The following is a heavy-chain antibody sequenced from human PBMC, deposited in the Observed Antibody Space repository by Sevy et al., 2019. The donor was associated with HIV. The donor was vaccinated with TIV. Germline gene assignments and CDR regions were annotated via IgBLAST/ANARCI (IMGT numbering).Heavy chain of an antibody. Sequence: GESLKISCKGSGYSFTNYWIGWVRQMPGKGLEWMGIIYPGDSDTRYSPSFQGQVTMSVDKSISTAYLQWSSLKASDTTMYYCARHHVAVAGAPRVDVWGQGTTVTVSS. CDR3: ARHHVAVAGAPRVDV. J-gene: IGHJ6*02. D-gene: IGHD6-19*01. CDR1: GYSFTNYW. V-gene: IGHV5-51*01. CDR2: IYPGDSDT.